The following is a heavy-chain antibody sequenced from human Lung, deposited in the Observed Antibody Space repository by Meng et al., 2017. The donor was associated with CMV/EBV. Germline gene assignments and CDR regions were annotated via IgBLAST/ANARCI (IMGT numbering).Heavy chain of an antibody. CDR2: ISWDGGST. V-gene: IGHV3-43D*03. D-gene: IGHD6-13*01. Sequence: GEXXKISCAASGFTFDDHAMHWVRQAPGKGLEWISLISWDGGSTYYADSVKGRFTTSRDNSENSLYLQINSLRVEDTAVYYCAKATVSAAGFPHMDVCGQGTTVTVSS. CDR1: GFTFDDHA. CDR3: AKATVSAAGFPHMDV. J-gene: IGHJ6*02.